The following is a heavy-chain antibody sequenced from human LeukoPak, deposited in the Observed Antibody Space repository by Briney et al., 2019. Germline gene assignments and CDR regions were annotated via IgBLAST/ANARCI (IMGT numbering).Heavy chain of an antibody. CDR1: GDSISSYY. Sequence: PSETLSLTCTVSGDSISSYYWSWIRQPAGKGLEWIGRIYITGSPNYNPSLKSRVTMSVDASKNQFSLELNSVTPADTAVYYCARGGNYWPQWWFDPWGRGTLVSVSS. J-gene: IGHJ5*02. CDR3: ARGGNYWPQWWFDP. CDR2: IYITGSP. V-gene: IGHV4-4*07. D-gene: IGHD1-26*01.